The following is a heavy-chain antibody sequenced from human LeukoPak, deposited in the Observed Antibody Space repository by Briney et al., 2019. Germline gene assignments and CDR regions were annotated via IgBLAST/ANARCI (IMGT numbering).Heavy chain of an antibody. Sequence: GGSLRLSXAASGFTFGSYAMHWVRQAPGKGLEWVGLVSYDGGNTYYGDSVRGRFSISRDNSKNTVYLQMNSPRADDSAVYYCVRDVGVGTGIYYYFDYWGPGTLVTVSS. CDR1: GFTFGSYA. V-gene: IGHV3-33*01. CDR3: VRDVGVGTGIYYYFDY. J-gene: IGHJ4*02. D-gene: IGHD2-8*02. CDR2: VSYDGGNT.